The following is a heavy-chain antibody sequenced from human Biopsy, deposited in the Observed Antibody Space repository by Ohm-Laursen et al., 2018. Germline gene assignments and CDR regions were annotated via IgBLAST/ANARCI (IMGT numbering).Heavy chain of an antibody. CDR3: VRQWTLVVRHFDRFPKGRFDP. Sequence: SSVKVSCKASGYTFSSYGINWVRQAPGQGLEWLGWISTYNGNTNYAQNLQGRVTMTTDTSTSTAYMELRSLRSDDTAVYYCVRQWTLVVRHFDRFPKGRFDPWGQGALVTVSS. CDR2: ISTYNGNT. D-gene: IGHD3-9*01. J-gene: IGHJ5*02. V-gene: IGHV1-18*01. CDR1: GYTFSSYG.